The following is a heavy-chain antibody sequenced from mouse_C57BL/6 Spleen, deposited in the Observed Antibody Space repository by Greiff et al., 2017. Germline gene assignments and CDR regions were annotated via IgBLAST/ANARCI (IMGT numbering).Heavy chain of an antibody. V-gene: IGHV14-1*01. D-gene: IGHD1-1*01. Sequence: VQLKQSGAELVRPGASVKLSCTASGFNIKDYYMHWVKQRPEQGLEWIGRIDPEDGDNEYAPKFQGKATMTADTSSNTAYLQLSSLTSEDTAVYYCTTGDGSSYGYFDVWGTGTTVTVSS. CDR1: GFNIKDYY. CDR2: IDPEDGDN. J-gene: IGHJ1*03. CDR3: TTGDGSSYGYFDV.